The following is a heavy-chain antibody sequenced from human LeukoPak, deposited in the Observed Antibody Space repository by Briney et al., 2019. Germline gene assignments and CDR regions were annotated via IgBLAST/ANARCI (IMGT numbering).Heavy chain of an antibody. Sequence: ASVKVSCKASGYTFTSYGISWVRQAPGQGLEWMGWISAYNGNTNYAQKLQGRVTMTTDTSTSTAYMELRSLRSDDTAVYYCARPHSSGWDNYYYYHGMDVWGQGTTVTVSS. CDR1: GYTFTSYG. CDR3: ARPHSSGWDNYYYYHGMDV. V-gene: IGHV1-18*01. J-gene: IGHJ6*02. D-gene: IGHD6-19*01. CDR2: ISAYNGNT.